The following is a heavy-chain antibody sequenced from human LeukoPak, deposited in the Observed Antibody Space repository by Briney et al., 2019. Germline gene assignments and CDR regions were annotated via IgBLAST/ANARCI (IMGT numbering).Heavy chain of an antibody. CDR2: MNPNSGKT. D-gene: IGHD2-15*01. V-gene: IGHV1-8*01. J-gene: IGHJ4*02. CDR1: GYTFTSYD. Sequence: GASVKVSCKASGYTFTSYDIHWVRQATGQGLEWMGWMNPNSGKTGYAQKFQGRVTMTTNIPISTAYMELSSLRSEDTAIYYCARGAPGSYCSGGSCPHFDYWGQGTLVSVSS. CDR3: ARGAPGSYCSGGSCPHFDY.